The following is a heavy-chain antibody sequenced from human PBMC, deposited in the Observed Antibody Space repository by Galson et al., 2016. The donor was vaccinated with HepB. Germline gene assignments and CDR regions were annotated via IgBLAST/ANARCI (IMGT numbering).Heavy chain of an antibody. CDR2: IGGSGDSA. Sequence: SLRLSCAASGFTFSRYAMTWVRQAPGKGLEWVSTIGGSGDSAYYADSVKGRFTISRDNAKNTLYLQMSSLRAEDTAVYYCARDFQFGSVSNGYWGQGTLVTVSS. D-gene: IGHD3-10*01. CDR3: ARDFQFGSVSNGY. J-gene: IGHJ4*02. V-gene: IGHV3-23*01. CDR1: GFTFSRYA.